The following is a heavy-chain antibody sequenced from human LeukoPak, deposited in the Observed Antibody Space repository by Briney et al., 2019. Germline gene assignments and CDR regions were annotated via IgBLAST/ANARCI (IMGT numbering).Heavy chain of an antibody. CDR3: ARDWNYVQSRKGKRDDAFDI. V-gene: IGHV1-69*06. CDR1: GGTFSSYA. Sequence: ASVKVSCKASGGTFSSYAISWVRQAPGQGLEWMGGIIPIFGTANYAQKFQGRVTITADKSTSTAYMELSSLRSEDTAVYYCARDWNYVQSRKGKRDDAFDIWGQGTMVTVSS. D-gene: IGHD1-7*01. J-gene: IGHJ3*02. CDR2: IIPIFGTA.